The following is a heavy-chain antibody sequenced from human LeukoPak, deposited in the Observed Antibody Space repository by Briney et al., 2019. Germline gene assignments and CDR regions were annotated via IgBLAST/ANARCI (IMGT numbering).Heavy chain of an antibody. V-gene: IGHV3-7*01. CDR3: VRDIWFGEFIYYYYGMDV. CDR1: GFTFSSYW. Sequence: GGSLRLSCAATGFTFSSYWMSWVRQAPGKGLEWVANIKQDGSEKYYVDSVKGRFTISRDNAKNSLYLQMNSLRAEDTAVYYCVRDIWFGEFIYYYYGMDVWGQGTTVTVSS. CDR2: IKQDGSEK. D-gene: IGHD3-10*01. J-gene: IGHJ6*02.